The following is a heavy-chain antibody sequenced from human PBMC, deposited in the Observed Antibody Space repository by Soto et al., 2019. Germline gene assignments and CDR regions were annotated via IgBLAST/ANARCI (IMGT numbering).Heavy chain of an antibody. Sequence: SETLSLTCTVSGGSISSYYWSWIRQPPGKGLEWIGYIYYSGSTNYNPSLKSRVTISVDTSKNQFSLKLSSVTAADTAVYYCARVTQRWLQSGGMDVWGQGTTVTVSS. CDR1: GGSISSYY. D-gene: IGHD5-12*01. CDR3: ARVTQRWLQSGGMDV. CDR2: IYYSGST. V-gene: IGHV4-59*01. J-gene: IGHJ6*02.